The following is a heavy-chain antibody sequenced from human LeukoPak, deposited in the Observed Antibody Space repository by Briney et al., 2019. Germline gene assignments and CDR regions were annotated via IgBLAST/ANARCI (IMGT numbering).Heavy chain of an antibody. Sequence: GGSLRLSWAASGFTFSSYAMSWVRQAPGKGLEWVSAISGSGGSTYYADSVKGRFTISRDNSKNTLYLQMNSLRAEDTAVYYCAKAPLYDSSLMSYFDYWGQGTLVTVSS. J-gene: IGHJ4*02. V-gene: IGHV3-23*01. CDR2: ISGSGGST. D-gene: IGHD3-22*01. CDR1: GFTFSSYA. CDR3: AKAPLYDSSLMSYFDY.